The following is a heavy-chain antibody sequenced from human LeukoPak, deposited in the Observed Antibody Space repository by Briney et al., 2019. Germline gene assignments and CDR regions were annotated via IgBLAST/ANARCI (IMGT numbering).Heavy chain of an antibody. CDR1: GGSISSYY. CDR3: ARLYGSGSYGHY. CDR2: IYYSGST. V-gene: IGHV4-59*05. Sequence: SETLSLTCTVSGGSISSYYWSWIRQPPGKGLEWIGSIYYSGSTYYNPSLKSRVTISVDTSKNQFSLKLSSVTAADTAVYYCARLYGSGSYGHYWGQGTLVTVSS. J-gene: IGHJ4*02. D-gene: IGHD3-10*01.